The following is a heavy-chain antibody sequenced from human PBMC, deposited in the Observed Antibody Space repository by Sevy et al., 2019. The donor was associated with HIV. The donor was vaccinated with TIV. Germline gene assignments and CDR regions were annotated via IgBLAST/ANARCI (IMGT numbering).Heavy chain of an antibody. V-gene: IGHV4-34*01. J-gene: IGHJ4*02. CDR2: INHSGST. CDR3: ARHRGYGDSRIGFDY. Sequence: SETLSLTCAVYGGSFSGYYWSWIRQPPGKGLEWIGEINHSGSTNYNPSLKSRVTISVDTSKNQFSLKLSSVTAADTAVYYCARHRGYGDSRIGFDYWGQGTLVTVSS. CDR1: GGSFSGYY. D-gene: IGHD4-17*01.